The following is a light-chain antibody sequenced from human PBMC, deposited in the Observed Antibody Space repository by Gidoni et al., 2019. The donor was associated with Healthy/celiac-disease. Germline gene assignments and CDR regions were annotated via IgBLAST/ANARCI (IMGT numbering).Light chain of an antibody. CDR3: KQDGRTPLT. J-gene: IGKJ4*01. V-gene: IGKV3-20*01. CDR1: QSDRCSY. CDR2: GAS. Sequence: LLTPSPVTLSLSAGISSTPSCRASQSDRCSYLAWYQQKPGQAPRLLIYGASNRATGIPDRFSGSGSGTDFTLTISRVEAEDVAVYYCKQDGRTPLTFGGGTKVEIK.